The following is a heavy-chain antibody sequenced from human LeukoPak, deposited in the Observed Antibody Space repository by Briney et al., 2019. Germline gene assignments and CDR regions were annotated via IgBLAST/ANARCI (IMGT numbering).Heavy chain of an antibody. D-gene: IGHD2-2*01. CDR3: VKDRPCETCMPMDA. V-gene: IGHV3-23*01. CDR2: LGRSGEYK. CDR1: GFRFTDYS. J-gene: IGHJ6*02. Sequence: GGSLRLSCAASGFRFTDYSVRWVRQARGKGLEWVAGLGRSGEYKYYADSVKGRFTISRDNSKDTVSLQMNSLRAEDSAIYFCVKDRPCETCMPMDAWGQGTTVTVSS.